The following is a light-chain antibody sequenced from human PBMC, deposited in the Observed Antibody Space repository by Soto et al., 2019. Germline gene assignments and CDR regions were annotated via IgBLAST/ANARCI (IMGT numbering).Light chain of an antibody. CDR2: GAS. CDR3: QQYNKWPPIT. J-gene: IGKJ5*01. Sequence: EIVLTQSPGTLSLSPGERATLSCRASQSVSNNHLAWYQQKPGQAPRLLIYGASTRATGIPARFSGSGSGTEFTLTISSLQSEDFAVYYCQQYNKWPPITFGQGTRLEIK. CDR1: QSVSNN. V-gene: IGKV3-15*01.